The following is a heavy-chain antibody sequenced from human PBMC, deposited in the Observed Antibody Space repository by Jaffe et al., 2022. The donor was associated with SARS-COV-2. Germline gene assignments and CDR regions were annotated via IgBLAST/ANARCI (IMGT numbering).Heavy chain of an antibody. V-gene: IGHV3-48*02. Sequence: EVQLVESGGGLVQPGGSLRLSCAASGFTFSSYSMNWVRQAPGKGLEWVSYISSSSSTIYYADSVKGRFTISRDNAKNSLYLQMNSLRDEDTAVYYCARDLWIYSSSWYSYYFDYWGQGTLVTVSS. CDR1: GFTFSSYS. J-gene: IGHJ4*02. CDR3: ARDLWIYSSSWYSYYFDY. D-gene: IGHD6-13*01. CDR2: ISSSSSTI.